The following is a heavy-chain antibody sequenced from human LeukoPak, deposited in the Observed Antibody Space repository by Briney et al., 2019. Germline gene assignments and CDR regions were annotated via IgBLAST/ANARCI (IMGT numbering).Heavy chain of an antibody. J-gene: IGHJ4*02. CDR2: IYYSGNT. Sequence: SETLSLTCTVSGVSISSSNSYWGWIRQPPGKGLEWIGSIYYSGNTYYNASLKSQVSISIDTSKNQFSLKLSSVTAADTAVYYCARSRRGGSNIVVVPAARRFDYWGQGTLVTVSS. D-gene: IGHD2-2*01. CDR3: ARSRRGGSNIVVVPAARRFDY. V-gene: IGHV4-39*01. CDR1: GVSISSSNSY.